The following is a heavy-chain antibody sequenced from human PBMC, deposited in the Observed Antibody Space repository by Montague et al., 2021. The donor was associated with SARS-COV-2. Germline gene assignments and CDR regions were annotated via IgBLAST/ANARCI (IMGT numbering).Heavy chain of an antibody. CDR3: ARGRIRGVTTPFDY. Sequence: SETLSLTCSVSSGSIISSGYYWGWIRQPPGKALEWIGNIYYSGTTYYNLSLQSRGTISVDTSKNHLSLRLSSVTAADTAVYFCARGRIRGVTTPFDYWGQGSQVTVSS. CDR2: IYYSGTT. CDR1: SGSIISSGYY. J-gene: IGHJ4*02. V-gene: IGHV4-39*02. D-gene: IGHD3-10*01.